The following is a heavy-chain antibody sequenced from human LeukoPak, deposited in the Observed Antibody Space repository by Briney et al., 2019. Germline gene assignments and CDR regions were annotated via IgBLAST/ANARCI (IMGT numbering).Heavy chain of an antibody. CDR3: ARSYSGYDPNWFDP. Sequence: GGSLRLSCAASGFTFSSYWMSWVRQAPGKGLEWVANIKQDGSEKYYVDSVKGRFTISRDNAKNSLYLQMNSPRAEDTAVYYCARSYSGYDPNWFDPWGQGTLVTVSS. CDR1: GFTFSSYW. J-gene: IGHJ5*02. CDR2: IKQDGSEK. D-gene: IGHD5-12*01. V-gene: IGHV3-7*03.